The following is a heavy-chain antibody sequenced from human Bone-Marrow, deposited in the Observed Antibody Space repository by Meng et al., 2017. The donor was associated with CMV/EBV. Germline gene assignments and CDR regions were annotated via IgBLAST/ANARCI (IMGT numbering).Heavy chain of an antibody. CDR2: IYYRGNT. CDR1: GVSVSSSSYH. J-gene: IGHJ4*02. V-gene: IGHV4-39*01. D-gene: IGHD3-22*01. CDR3: ASLKYYYDSSGYHLPGD. Sequence: SETLSLTCSVSGVSVSSSSYHWAWIRQSPGKGLEWIGTIYYRGNTYYNPSVKSRVTISVDTSRNQFSLKLTSVTAADTAVYYCASLKYYYDSSGYHLPGDWGQGTLVTVSS.